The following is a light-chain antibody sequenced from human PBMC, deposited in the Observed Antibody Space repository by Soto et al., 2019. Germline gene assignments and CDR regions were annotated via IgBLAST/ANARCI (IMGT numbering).Light chain of an antibody. J-gene: IGKJ4*01. V-gene: IGKV1-8*01. Sequence: AIRMTQSPSSLSASTGDRVTITCRASQGISSYLAWYQQKPGKAPKLLIYAASTLQSGVPSRFSGSGYGTYFTLTISCLQYEDFATYYCQQYYSYPLTFGGGTKVEIK. CDR2: AAS. CDR3: QQYYSYPLT. CDR1: QGISSY.